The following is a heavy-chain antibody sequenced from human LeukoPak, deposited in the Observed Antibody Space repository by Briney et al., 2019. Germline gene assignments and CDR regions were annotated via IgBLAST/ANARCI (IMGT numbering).Heavy chain of an antibody. CDR3: ARDGGLFSMVRGADYNYFDY. Sequence: HPGGSLRLSCAASGFTFSSYGMHWVRQAPGKGLEWVAFIRYDGSNKYYADSVKGRFIISRDNSQNTLYLQLNSLRPEDTAEYLCARDGGLFSMVRGADYNYFDYWAQGTLVTVSS. V-gene: IGHV3-30*02. J-gene: IGHJ4*02. CDR2: IRYDGSNK. CDR1: GFTFSSYG. D-gene: IGHD3-10*01.